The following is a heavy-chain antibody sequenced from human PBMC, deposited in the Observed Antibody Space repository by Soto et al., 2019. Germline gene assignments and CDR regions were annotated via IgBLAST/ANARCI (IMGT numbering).Heavy chain of an antibody. CDR1: GYTFTSYD. J-gene: IGHJ4*02. Sequence: QVQLVQSGAEVKKPGASVKVSCKASGYTFTSYDINWVRQATGQGLEWMGWMNPNSDNPGYAQKFQGRVTMTRNTSISTAYMELSSLRSEDTAVYYCARVGQARIPAAGTPYWGQGTLVTVSS. CDR3: ARVGQARIPAAGTPY. CDR2: MNPNSDNP. D-gene: IGHD6-13*01. V-gene: IGHV1-8*01.